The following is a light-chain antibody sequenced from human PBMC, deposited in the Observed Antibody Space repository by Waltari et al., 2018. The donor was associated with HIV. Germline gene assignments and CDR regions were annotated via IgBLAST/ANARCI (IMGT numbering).Light chain of an antibody. J-gene: IGLJ1*01. CDR3: AAWDDSLRGPL. Sequence: QSALTQPPSASGTPGQRVTISCSGHNSNIGSNYVYWYQQFPGTAPKLLIFRVDQRPSGVPDRFSGSKSGTSASLAISGLRSEDEADYYCAAWDDSLRGPLFGTGTKVTVL. CDR1: NSNIGSNY. CDR2: RVD. V-gene: IGLV1-47*01.